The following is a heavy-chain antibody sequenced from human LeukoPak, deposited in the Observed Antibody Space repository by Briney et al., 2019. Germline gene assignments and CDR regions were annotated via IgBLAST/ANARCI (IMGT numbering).Heavy chain of an antibody. CDR1: GHTFTSYD. Sequence: ASVKVSCKASGHTFTSYDINWVRQATGQGLEWMGWMNPNSGNTGYAQKFQGRVTMTRNTSISTAYMELSSLRSEDTAVYYCARGFGGGSGSYYNEILDYWGQGTLVTVSS. V-gene: IGHV1-8*01. D-gene: IGHD3-10*01. CDR2: MNPNSGNT. J-gene: IGHJ4*02. CDR3: ARGFGGGSGSYYNEILDY.